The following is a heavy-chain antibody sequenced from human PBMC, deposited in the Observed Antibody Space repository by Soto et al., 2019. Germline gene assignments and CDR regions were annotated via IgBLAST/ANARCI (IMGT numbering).Heavy chain of an antibody. D-gene: IGHD3-3*01. Sequence: GGSLRLSCAASGFTFSSYWMSWVRQAPGKGLEWVANIKQDGSEKYFVDSVKGRFTISRDNAKNSLYLQMNSLRAEDTAVYYCARDRGAIFGLVTTYYYYGMDVWGQGTTVTVSS. CDR2: IKQDGSEK. CDR3: ARDRGAIFGLVTTYYYYGMDV. CDR1: GFTFSSYW. J-gene: IGHJ6*02. V-gene: IGHV3-7*01.